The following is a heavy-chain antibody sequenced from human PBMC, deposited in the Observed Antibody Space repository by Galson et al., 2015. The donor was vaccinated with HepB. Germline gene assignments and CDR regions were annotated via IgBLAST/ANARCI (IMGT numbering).Heavy chain of an antibody. CDR2: VSGYNGDT. J-gene: IGHJ4*02. D-gene: IGHD3-10*01. V-gene: IGHV1-18*01. CDR1: GYSFTSYG. CDR3: GGGRGGVISLFDY. Sequence: SVKVSCKASGYSFTSYGVSWVRQAPGQGLEWMGWVSGYNGDTKYAQKFQGRVTMTTDTSKNTLYLQMNSLRAEDTAVYYCGGGRGGVISLFDYWGQGTLVTVSS.